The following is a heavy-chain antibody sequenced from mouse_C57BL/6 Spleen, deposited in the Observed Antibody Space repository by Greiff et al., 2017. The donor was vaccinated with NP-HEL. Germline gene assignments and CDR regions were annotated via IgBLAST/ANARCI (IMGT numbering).Heavy chain of an antibody. CDR1: GYAFTNYL. J-gene: IGHJ3*01. CDR3: AITMLVPFAY. Sequence: QVQLQQSGAELVRPGTSVKVSCKASGYAFTNYLIEWVKQRPGQGLEWIGVINPGSGGPNYNEKFKGKATLTVDKSSSTAYMQLSSLTSEDFDVYFSAITMLVPFAYWGQGTLVTVSA. D-gene: IGHD1-1*02. CDR2: INPGSGGP. V-gene: IGHV1-54*01.